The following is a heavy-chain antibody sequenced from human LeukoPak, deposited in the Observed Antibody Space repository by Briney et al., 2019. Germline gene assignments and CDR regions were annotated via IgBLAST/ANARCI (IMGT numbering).Heavy chain of an antibody. J-gene: IGHJ4*02. V-gene: IGHV4-59*01. CDR2: IYHSGST. D-gene: IGHD3-3*01. CDR1: GGSIIGYY. CDR3: ARSRVWSDYWGYFDY. Sequence: KASETLSLTCTVSGGSIIGYYWNWIRQPPGKGLDWIGYIYHSGSTNYNPSLKSRVTISVDTSKTQISLKLRAVTAADTAVYYCARSRVWSDYWGYFDYWGQGTLVTVSS.